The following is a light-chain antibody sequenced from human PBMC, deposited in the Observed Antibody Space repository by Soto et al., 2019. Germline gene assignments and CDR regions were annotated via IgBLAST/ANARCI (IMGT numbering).Light chain of an antibody. CDR2: KVS. CDR1: QSLVDSDGNTY. V-gene: IGKV2-24*01. CDR3: MQATEFPWT. Sequence: VMTQSPLSSAVIVGQPASISCWSSQSLVDSDGNTYLSWLHQRPGQPPRLLIYKVSSRLSGVPDRFSGSGAGTYFTLRISRVEAEDVGLFYCMQATEFPWTFGQGTRVEIK. J-gene: IGKJ1*01.